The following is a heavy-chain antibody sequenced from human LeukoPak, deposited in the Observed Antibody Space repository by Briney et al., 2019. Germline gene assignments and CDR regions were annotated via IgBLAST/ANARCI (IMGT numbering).Heavy chain of an antibody. CDR3: ATTWYYDSRGHLFDD. CDR2: VYYNGDI. Sequence: SETLSLTCSVSGVPISTYYWSWLRQSPGKGLEWIAYVYYNGDIMYNPSLKSRVTISLDTSKNQFSLSMTSVTAADTAVYFCATTWYYDSRGHLFDDWGHGTLVTVSS. J-gene: IGHJ4*01. V-gene: IGHV4-59*01. D-gene: IGHD3-22*01. CDR1: GVPISTYY.